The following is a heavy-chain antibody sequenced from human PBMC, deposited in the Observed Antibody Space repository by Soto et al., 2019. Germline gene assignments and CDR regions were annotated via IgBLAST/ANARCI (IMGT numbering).Heavy chain of an antibody. CDR1: VFSLTTRGVG. J-gene: IGHJ6*03. CDR3: AHVPGSGQLLYSYYYYLDV. CDR2: IYWDDDK. V-gene: IGHV2-5*02. Sequence: QITLKESGPTLVKPTQTLTLTCTFSVFSLTTRGVGVCWIRQPPGKALEWIALIYWDDDKRYSPSLKSRLTITKDTSKNQVVLTLTNMDPVDTATYYCAHVPGSGQLLYSYYYYLDVWGKGATVALS. D-gene: IGHD3-10*01.